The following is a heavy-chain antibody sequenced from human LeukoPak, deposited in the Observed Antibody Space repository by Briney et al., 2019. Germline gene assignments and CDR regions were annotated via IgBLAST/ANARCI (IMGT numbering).Heavy chain of an antibody. J-gene: IGHJ4*02. D-gene: IGHD3-9*01. CDR3: ARVGFDILTGYYPHFDY. CDR1: GFTFSSYG. CDR2: ISGSAVST. Sequence: GGSLRLSCAASGFTFSSYGMSWVRQAPGKGLEWVSAISGSAVSTYYADSVKGRFTMSRDNAKNTLYLQMNSLRVEDTAVYYCARVGFDILTGYYPHFDYWGQGTLVTVSS. V-gene: IGHV3-23*01.